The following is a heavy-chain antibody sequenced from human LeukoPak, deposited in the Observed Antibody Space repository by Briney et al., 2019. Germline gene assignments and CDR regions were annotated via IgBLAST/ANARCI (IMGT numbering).Heavy chain of an antibody. CDR3: TTDTVIAARRWFDS. CDR1: RFTFSNAW. D-gene: IGHD6-6*01. CDR2: IRSKTDGGTA. Sequence: GGSLRLSCAASRFTFSNAWMNWVRRAPGKGLEWVGRIRSKTDGGTADYAAPVKATFTISRDNSKNTLYLHMDSLETEDTAVYYCTTDTVIAARRWFDSWGQGTLVTVSS. J-gene: IGHJ5*01. V-gene: IGHV3-15*01.